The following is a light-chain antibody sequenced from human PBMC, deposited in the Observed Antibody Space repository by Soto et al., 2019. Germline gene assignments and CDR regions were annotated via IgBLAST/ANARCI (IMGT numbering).Light chain of an antibody. CDR2: NNN. CDR1: SSNIGSTT. Sequence: QPVLTQQPSASGTPGQRVTIACSGSSSNIGSTTVKWYQQLPGTAPKLLIYNNNQRPSGVPDRFSGSKSGTSASLAISGLQSEDEADYYCAAWDDSLNGVVFGGGTKLTVL. CDR3: AAWDDSLNGVV. V-gene: IGLV1-44*01. J-gene: IGLJ3*02.